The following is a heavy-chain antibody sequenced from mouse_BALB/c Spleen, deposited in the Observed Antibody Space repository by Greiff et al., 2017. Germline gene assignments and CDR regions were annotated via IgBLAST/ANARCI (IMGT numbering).Heavy chain of an antibody. CDR2: ISDGGSYT. Sequence: EVKLVESGGGLVKPGGSLKLSCAASGFTFSDYYMYWVRQTPEKRLEWVATISDGGSYTYYPDSVKGRFTISRDNAKNNLYLQMSSLKSEDTAMYYCASGGLRFYYAMDYWGQGTSVTVSS. V-gene: IGHV5-4*02. J-gene: IGHJ4*01. D-gene: IGHD1-1*01. CDR3: ASGGLRFYYAMDY. CDR1: GFTFSDYY.